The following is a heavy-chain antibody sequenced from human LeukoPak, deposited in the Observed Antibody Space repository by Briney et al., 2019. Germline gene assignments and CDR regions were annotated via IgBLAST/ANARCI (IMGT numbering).Heavy chain of an antibody. D-gene: IGHD2-21*01. CDR3: VTDLVIKGYFDY. V-gene: IGHV3-15*01. Sequence: GGSLRLSCVVSGFTFNSCWMNWVRQVPGKGLEWVGRIRRKTDGETTDHAAPVKGRFTISRDDSKNTLYLQMNSLKTEDTAVYYCVTDLVIKGYFDYWGQGALVTVSS. CDR2: IRRKTDGETT. J-gene: IGHJ4*02. CDR1: GFTFNSCW.